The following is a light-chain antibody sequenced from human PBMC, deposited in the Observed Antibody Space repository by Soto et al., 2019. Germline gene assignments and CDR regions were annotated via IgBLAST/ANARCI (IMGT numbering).Light chain of an antibody. CDR2: AAS. Sequence: DIQMTQSPSSVSASVGDRVTITCRASQGISSWLAWYQQKPGRAPNLRIYAASSLQSGVPLRFSGSGSGTDFTLSISSLQPEDVETYYCQQLYNFPLTFGQGTRLEIK. CDR1: QGISSW. J-gene: IGKJ5*01. CDR3: QQLYNFPLT. V-gene: IGKV1-12*01.